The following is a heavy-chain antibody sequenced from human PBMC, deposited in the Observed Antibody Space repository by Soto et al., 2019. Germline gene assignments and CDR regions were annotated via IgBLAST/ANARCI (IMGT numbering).Heavy chain of an antibody. CDR2: ISYSGST. CDR3: ARGGYGDYGPFDC. J-gene: IGHJ4*02. V-gene: IGHV4-59*08. CDR1: GGSISNYY. D-gene: IGHD4-17*01. Sequence: QVQLQESGPGLVKPSETLSLTCTVSGGSISNYYWIWIRQPPGKELEWIGDISYSGSTNYKPSLKSRVTMSVDRSKNQFSLNLKSVTAADTAVYYCARGGYGDYGPFDCWGQGTLVTVSS.